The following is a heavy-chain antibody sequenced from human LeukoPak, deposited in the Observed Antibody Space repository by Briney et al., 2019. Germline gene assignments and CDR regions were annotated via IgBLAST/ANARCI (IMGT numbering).Heavy chain of an antibody. CDR3: ARDLRPGDSGYYDY. Sequence: SVKVSCKASGGTFSSYAISWVRQAPGQGLEWMGGIIPICGTANYAQKFQGRVTITTDESTSTAYMELSSLRSEDTAVYYCARDLRPGDSGYYDYWGQGTLVTVSS. V-gene: IGHV1-69*05. CDR1: GGTFSSYA. J-gene: IGHJ4*02. D-gene: IGHD3-22*01. CDR2: IIPICGTA.